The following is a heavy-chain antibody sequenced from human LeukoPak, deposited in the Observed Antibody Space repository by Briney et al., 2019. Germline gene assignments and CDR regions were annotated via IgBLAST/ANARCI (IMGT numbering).Heavy chain of an antibody. J-gene: IGHJ4*02. V-gene: IGHV1-18*01. D-gene: IGHD2-2*01. CDR2: ISCYNGDT. CDR1: GYTFNKYG. Sequence: ASVKVSCKASGYTFNKYGISWVRQAPGQGLEWMGWISCYNGDTRYAQKFQSRVTMTKDTSTSTVHMELRSLRSDDTAVYYCARDPSNTSGYYVYHDYWGQGALVTVSS. CDR3: ARDPSNTSGYYVYHDY.